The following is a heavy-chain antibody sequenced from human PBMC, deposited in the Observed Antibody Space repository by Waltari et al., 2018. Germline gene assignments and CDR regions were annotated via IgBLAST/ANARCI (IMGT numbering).Heavy chain of an antibody. CDR3: ARDRGLAALGY. Sequence: QLQLQESGPGLVKPSETLSLTCTVSGGSISSSSYYWGWIRQPPGKGLEWIGSIYYSGSTYYNPSLKSRVTISVDTSKNQFSLKLSAVTAADTAVYYCARDRGLAALGYWGQGTLVTVSS. CDR1: GGSISSSSYY. CDR2: IYYSGST. D-gene: IGHD6-6*01. J-gene: IGHJ4*02. V-gene: IGHV4-39*07.